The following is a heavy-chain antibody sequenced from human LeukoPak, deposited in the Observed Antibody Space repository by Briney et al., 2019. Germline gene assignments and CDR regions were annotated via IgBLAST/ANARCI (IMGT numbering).Heavy chain of an antibody. D-gene: IGHD6-19*01. Sequence: SQTLSLTCTVSGGSISSGGYYWSWIRQHPGKGLEWIGYIYYSGSTYYNPSLKSRVTISVDTSKNQFSLKLSSVTAADTAVYYCARGIAVVYYFDYWGQGTLVTVSS. V-gene: IGHV4-31*03. J-gene: IGHJ4*02. CDR1: GGSISSGGYY. CDR2: IYYSGST. CDR3: ARGIAVVYYFDY.